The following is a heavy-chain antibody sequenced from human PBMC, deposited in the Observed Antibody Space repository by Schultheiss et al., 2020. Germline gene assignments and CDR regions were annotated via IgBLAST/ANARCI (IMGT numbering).Heavy chain of an antibody. CDR1: GLTFDDYA. V-gene: IGHV3-23*01. CDR2: ISWNSGST. CDR3: ARVPDYGDDY. D-gene: IGHD4-17*01. Sequence: GGSLRLSCAASGLTFDDYAMHWVRQAPGKGLEWVSGISWNSGSTYYADSVKGRFTISRDNSKNTLYLQMNSLRAEDTAVYYCARVPDYGDDYWGQGTLVTVSS. J-gene: IGHJ4*02.